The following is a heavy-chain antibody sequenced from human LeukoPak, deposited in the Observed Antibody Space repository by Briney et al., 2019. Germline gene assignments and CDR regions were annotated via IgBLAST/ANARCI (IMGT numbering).Heavy chain of an antibody. J-gene: IGHJ3*01. V-gene: IGHV6-1*01. Sequence: SQTLSLTCAISGDSVSTSGVAWNWVRQSPSIGIERLGRTYYTSKWNTDYAVSVKSRIVVNPDTSKNQFSLQLNSVTSEDTAVYYCARGRASAFDVWGQGTMVTVSS. D-gene: IGHD6-25*01. CDR2: TYYTSKWNT. CDR3: ARGRASAFDV. CDR1: GDSVSTSGVA.